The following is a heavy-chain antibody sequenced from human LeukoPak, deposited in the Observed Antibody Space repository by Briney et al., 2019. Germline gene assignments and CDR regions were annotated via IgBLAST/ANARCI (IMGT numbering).Heavy chain of an antibody. CDR1: GFTFSSHA. J-gene: IGHJ6*03. CDR3: AWGRYCTTSSCYSYYHYYNMDV. D-gene: IGHD2-2*01. CDR2: ISFDGSNK. Sequence: GRSLRLSCVASGFTFSSHAMHWVRQAPGKGLEWVAVISFDGSNKYYTGSVKGRFAISRDNSKNTLYLQMNSLRAEDTAVYYCAWGRYCTTSSCYSYYHYYNMDVWGKGTTVTVSS. V-gene: IGHV3-30*09.